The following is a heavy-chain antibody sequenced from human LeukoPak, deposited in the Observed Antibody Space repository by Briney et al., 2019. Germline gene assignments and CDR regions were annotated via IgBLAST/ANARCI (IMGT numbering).Heavy chain of an antibody. Sequence: SQTLSLTCAVSGGSISSGGYSWSWIRQPPGKGLEWIGYIYHSGSTYYNPSLKSRVTISVDRSKNQFSLKLSSVTAADTAVYYCARYLYFGYYFDYWGQGTLVTVSS. CDR2: IYHSGST. CDR3: ARYLYFGYYFDY. CDR1: GGSISSGGYS. V-gene: IGHV4-30-2*01. J-gene: IGHJ4*02. D-gene: IGHD2-21*01.